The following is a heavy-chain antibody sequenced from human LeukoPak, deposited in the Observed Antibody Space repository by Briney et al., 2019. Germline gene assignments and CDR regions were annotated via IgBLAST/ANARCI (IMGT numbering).Heavy chain of an antibody. D-gene: IGHD5-12*01. CDR3: ARGSGYGYYYYYGMDV. Sequence: SETLSLTCTVSGGSISTSSYFWGWIRQPPGKGLEWIGYIYHSGSTYYNPSLKSRVTISVDKSKNQFSLKLSSVTAADTAVYYCARGSGYGYYYYYGMDVWGQGTTVTVSS. CDR2: IYHSGST. CDR1: GGSISTSSYF. V-gene: IGHV4-39*07. J-gene: IGHJ6*02.